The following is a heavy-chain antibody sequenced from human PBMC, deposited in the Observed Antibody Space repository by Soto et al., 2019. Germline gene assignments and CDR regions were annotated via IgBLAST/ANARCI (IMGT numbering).Heavy chain of an antibody. CDR1: GGSFSTRGYY. CDR2: INYSGGT. D-gene: IGHD5-12*01. Sequence: QLLLQESGPGLVKPSETLSLTCSVSGGSFSTRGYYWAWIRQPPGKGLEWIGSINYSGGTYYNPSVKTRLIIFVYTPKNQFSLKLSSVTAADTAVYYCVRTDLSGFDFFDSWGQGTLVTVSS. CDR3: VRTDLSGFDFFDS. J-gene: IGHJ4*02. V-gene: IGHV4-39*01.